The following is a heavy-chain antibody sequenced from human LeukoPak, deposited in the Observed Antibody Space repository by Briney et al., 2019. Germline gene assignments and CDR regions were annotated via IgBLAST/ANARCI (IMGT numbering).Heavy chain of an antibody. CDR1: GFIFSDYS. D-gene: IGHD6-13*01. J-gene: IGHJ4*02. V-gene: IGHV3-48*04. Sequence: GSLRLSCAASGFIFSDYSFNWVRQAPGKGLEWVSYIRGGDSISYAESVKGRFTISRDNAKNSLYLQMNSLRAEDTAVYYCARDRARIAAAGTEDYWGQGTLVTVSS. CDR2: IRGGDSI. CDR3: ARDRARIAAAGTEDY.